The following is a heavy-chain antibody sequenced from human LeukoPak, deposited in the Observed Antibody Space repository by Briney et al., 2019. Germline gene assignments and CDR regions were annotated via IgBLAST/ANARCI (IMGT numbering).Heavy chain of an antibody. Sequence: PGGSLRLSCAASGFTFSSYWMSWVRQAPGQGLEWVANIKQDGSEKYYVDSVKGRFTISRDNAKNSLYLQMNSLRAEDTAVYYCAREGMDCSSTSCYFDYWGQGTLVTVSS. D-gene: IGHD2-2*01. CDR1: GFTFSSYW. CDR2: IKQDGSEK. J-gene: IGHJ4*02. V-gene: IGHV3-7*01. CDR3: AREGMDCSSTSCYFDY.